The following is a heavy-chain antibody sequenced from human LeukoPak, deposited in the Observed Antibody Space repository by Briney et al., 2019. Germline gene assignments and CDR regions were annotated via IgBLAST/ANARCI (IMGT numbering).Heavy chain of an antibody. CDR3: ARHPYYYGSGSYLGYRVGY. J-gene: IGHJ4*02. Sequence: GESLKISCKGSGYSFTSYWIGWVRQMPGKGLEWMGIIYPGDSDTRYSPSFQGQVTISADKSISTAYLQWSSLKASDTAMYYCARHPYYYGSGSYLGYRVGYWGQGTLVTVSS. CDR2: IYPGDSDT. D-gene: IGHD3-10*01. CDR1: GYSFTSYW. V-gene: IGHV5-51*01.